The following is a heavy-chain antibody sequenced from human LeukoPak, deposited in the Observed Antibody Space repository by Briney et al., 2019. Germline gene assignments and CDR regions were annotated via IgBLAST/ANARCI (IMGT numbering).Heavy chain of an antibody. J-gene: IGHJ4*02. CDR2: MSPNSGDT. CDR3: VRTPPNWGFDY. D-gene: IGHD7-27*01. CDR1: GYTFTTHD. Sequence: ASVNVSCKASGYTFTTHDINWVRQATGQGLEWLGWMSPNSGDTGYAQKFQGRVTMTSDSSISTAHMELGSLRSEDTAIYYCVRTPPNWGFDYWGQGTLVTVSS. V-gene: IGHV1-8*01.